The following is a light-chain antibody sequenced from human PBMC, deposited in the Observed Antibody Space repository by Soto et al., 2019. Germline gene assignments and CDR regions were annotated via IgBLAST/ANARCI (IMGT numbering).Light chain of an antibody. CDR2: GAS. CDR1: QSISSD. V-gene: IGKV3-15*01. Sequence: EIVMTQSPATLSLSPGERATLSCRASQSISSDVAWYQQKPGQAPRLLIYGASTTATGIPARFSGSGSGTEFTLTISSLQSEDFAVYNCQQYNKWPRTFGQGTKVEIK. CDR3: QQYNKWPRT. J-gene: IGKJ2*01.